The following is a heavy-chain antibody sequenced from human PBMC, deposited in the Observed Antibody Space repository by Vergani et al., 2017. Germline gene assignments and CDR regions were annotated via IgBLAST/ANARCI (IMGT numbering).Heavy chain of an antibody. CDR3: ARETQQLDYYYGMDV. CDR2: VNPNSGDT. Sequence: QVHLVQSGAEMKKPGASVKVSCQTSGYTFSAYYIHWVRQAPGQGLEWMGWVNPNSGDTNYAQKFQGRVTMTRDMAINTTYMELSRLTSDDTAVYYCARETQQLDYYYGMDVWGQGTTVTVSS. V-gene: IGHV1-2*02. D-gene: IGHD6-13*01. CDR1: GYTFSAYY. J-gene: IGHJ6*02.